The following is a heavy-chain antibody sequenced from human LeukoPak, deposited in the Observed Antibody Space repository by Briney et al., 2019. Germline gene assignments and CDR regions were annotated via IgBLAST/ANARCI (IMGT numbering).Heavy chain of an antibody. D-gene: IGHD3-9*01. CDR3: ATFTIFRSFDI. CDR2: IFYNGNT. V-gene: IGHV4-39*07. J-gene: IGHJ3*02. Sequence: SETLSLTCTVSGGSISSSTYYWAWIRQPPGKGLEWIGSIFYNGNTYYNPSLNSRVTISVDTSKNQFSLSLDSVTAADTAIYYCATFTIFRSFDIWGQGTMVTVSS. CDR1: GGSISSSTYY.